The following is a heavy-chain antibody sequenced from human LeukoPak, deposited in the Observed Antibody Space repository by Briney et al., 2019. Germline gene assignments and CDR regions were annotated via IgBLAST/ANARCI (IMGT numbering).Heavy chain of an antibody. CDR1: GGTFSSYA. J-gene: IGHJ4*02. D-gene: IGHD3-22*01. CDR2: IIPIFGTA. V-gene: IGHV1-69*13. Sequence: GASVKVSCKASGGTFSSYAISWVRQAPGQGLEWMGGIIPIFGTANYAQKFQGRVTITADESTSTAYMELSGLRSEDTAVYYCARGLRITMIPTSFDYWGQGTLVTVSS. CDR3: ARGLRITMIPTSFDY.